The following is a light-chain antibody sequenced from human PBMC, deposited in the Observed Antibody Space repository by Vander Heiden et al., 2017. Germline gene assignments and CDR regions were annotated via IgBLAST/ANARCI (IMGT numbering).Light chain of an antibody. V-gene: IGLV3-1*01. J-gene: IGLJ2*01. CDR1: TLGDKY. Sequence: SYELTQPPSVSVSPGQTASITCSGDTLGDKYACWCQQKPGQSPVLVIYQDSKRPSGIPGRFSGSNAGNTATLTISGTQAMEEADYYCQAWDSSTHVVFGGGTKLTVL. CDR3: QAWDSSTHVV. CDR2: QDS.